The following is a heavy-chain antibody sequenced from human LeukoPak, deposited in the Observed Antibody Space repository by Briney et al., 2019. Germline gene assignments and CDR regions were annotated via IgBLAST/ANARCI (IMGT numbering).Heavy chain of an antibody. CDR3: ATPIILRFLEWSPGKQAFDY. V-gene: IGHV3-30-3*01. CDR1: GFTFSTYA. CDR2: ISYDGSNK. J-gene: IGHJ4*02. D-gene: IGHD3-3*01. Sequence: QTGGSLRLSCAASGFTFSTYAMTWLRQAPGKGLEWVAVISYDGSNKYYADSVKGRFTISRDNSKNTLYLQMNSLRAEDTAVYYCATPIILRFLEWSPGKQAFDYWGQGTLVTVSS.